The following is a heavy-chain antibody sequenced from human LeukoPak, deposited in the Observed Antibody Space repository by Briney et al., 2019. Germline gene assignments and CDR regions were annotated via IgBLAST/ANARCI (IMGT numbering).Heavy chain of an antibody. CDR1: GGSFSGYY. CDR2: INHSGST. CDR3: ATGLLRSKGVGY. V-gene: IGHV4-34*01. J-gene: IGHJ4*02. Sequence: SETLSLTCAVYGGSFSGYYWSWIRQPPGKGLEWIGEINHSGSTNYNPSLRSRVTISVDTSKNQFSLKLSSVTAADTAVYYCATGLLRSKGVGYWGQGTLVTVSS. D-gene: IGHD3-10*01.